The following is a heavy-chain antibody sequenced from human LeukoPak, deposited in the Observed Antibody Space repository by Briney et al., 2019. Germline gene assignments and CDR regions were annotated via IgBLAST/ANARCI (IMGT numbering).Heavy chain of an antibody. D-gene: IGHD2-15*01. CDR1: GFTFSSYA. V-gene: IGHV3-64*02. Sequence: HPGGSLRLSCAASGFTFSSYAMHWVRQAPGKGLEHVSTIHDDGGSTFYADSVKGRFTISRDNAQNSVYLHMNSLTAEDTAVYYCARFRRSAQSYWGQGILVTVSS. CDR3: ARFRRSAQSY. CDR2: IHDDGGST. J-gene: IGHJ4*02.